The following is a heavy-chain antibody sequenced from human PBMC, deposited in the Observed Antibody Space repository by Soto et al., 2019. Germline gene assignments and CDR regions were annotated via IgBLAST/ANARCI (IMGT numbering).Heavy chain of an antibody. CDR2: ISAYNGNT. Sequence: ASVKVSCKASGYTFTSYGISWVRQAPGQGLEWMGWISAYNGNTNYAQKLQGRVTMTTDTSTSTAYMELRSLRSDDTAVYYCARAGLTGDTGYYYGMDVWGQGTTVTVSS. J-gene: IGHJ6*02. CDR3: ARAGLTGDTGYYYGMDV. CDR1: GYTFTSYG. D-gene: IGHD3-9*01. V-gene: IGHV1-18*04.